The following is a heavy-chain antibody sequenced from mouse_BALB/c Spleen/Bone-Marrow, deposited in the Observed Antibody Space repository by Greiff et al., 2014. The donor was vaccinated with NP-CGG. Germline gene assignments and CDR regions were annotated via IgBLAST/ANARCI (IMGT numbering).Heavy chain of an antibody. CDR1: GFNIKDTY. CDR3: ARRGYYGNYYYATDY. J-gene: IGHJ4*01. Sequence: EVQLQQSGAELVKPGASVKLSCTASGFNIKDTYMHWVRQTPEQGLEWIGRIDPANGNTKYDPKFQGKATITADTSSNTAYLQLSSLTSEDTAVYYCARRGYYGNYYYATDYWGQGTSVTVSS. D-gene: IGHD2-1*01. V-gene: IGHV14-3*02. CDR2: IDPANGNT.